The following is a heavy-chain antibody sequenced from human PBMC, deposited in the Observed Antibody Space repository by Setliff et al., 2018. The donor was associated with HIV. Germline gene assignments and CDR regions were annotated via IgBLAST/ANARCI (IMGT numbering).Heavy chain of an antibody. Sequence: ASVKVSCKASGYTFTGYYMHWARQAPGQGLEWMGRINPNSDGTNYAQKFQGRVTMTRDTSISTAYMELSGLRSDDTAVYYCSRVDDFWSGPNTAGYMDVWGKGTTVTVSS. CDR3: SRVDDFWSGPNTAGYMDV. CDR2: INPNSDGT. D-gene: IGHD3-3*01. CDR1: GYTFTGYY. V-gene: IGHV1-2*06. J-gene: IGHJ6*03.